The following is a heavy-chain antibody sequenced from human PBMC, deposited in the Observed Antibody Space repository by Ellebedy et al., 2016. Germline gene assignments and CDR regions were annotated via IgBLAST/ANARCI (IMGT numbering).Heavy chain of an antibody. CDR3: ARTTVGATNDAFDI. Sequence: GESLKISCAASGFTFSSYAIHWVRQAPGKGPEWVAVISYDGSDKYYADSVKGRFTISRDDSKNTLYLQMNSLRADDTAVYYCARTTVGATNDAFDIWGQGTMVTVSS. V-gene: IGHV3-30*04. J-gene: IGHJ3*02. CDR2: ISYDGSDK. D-gene: IGHD1-26*01. CDR1: GFTFSSYA.